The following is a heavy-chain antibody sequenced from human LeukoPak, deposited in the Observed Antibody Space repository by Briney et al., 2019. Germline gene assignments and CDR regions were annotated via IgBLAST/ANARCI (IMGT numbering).Heavy chain of an antibody. CDR2: INHSGST. CDR1: GGSFSGYY. CDR3: TIRGYDITTNFFDS. J-gene: IGHJ4*02. D-gene: IGHD3-10*01. Sequence: SETLSLTCAVYGGSFSGYYWSWIRQPPGKGLEWIGEINHSGSTNYNPSLKSRVTISVDTSKNQFSLKLSSVTAADTAMYYCTIRGYDITTNFFDSWGQGTLATVSS. V-gene: IGHV4-34*01.